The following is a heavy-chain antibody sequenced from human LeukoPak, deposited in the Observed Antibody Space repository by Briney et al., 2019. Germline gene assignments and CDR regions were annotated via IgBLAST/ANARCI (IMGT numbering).Heavy chain of an antibody. CDR2: ISDYNGNT. CDR1: GYTFTRYG. Sequence: AAVNVSCKACGYTFTRYGIMGVRQAPGHGLEWMGWISDYNGNTNYAQKLQGRATITTDTPTSTAYIELRSLRSDDTAVYYCARDRGTMVRGVIPTPKNDYWGQGTLVTVSS. CDR3: ARDRGTMVRGVIPTPKNDY. V-gene: IGHV1-18*01. J-gene: IGHJ4*02. D-gene: IGHD3-10*01.